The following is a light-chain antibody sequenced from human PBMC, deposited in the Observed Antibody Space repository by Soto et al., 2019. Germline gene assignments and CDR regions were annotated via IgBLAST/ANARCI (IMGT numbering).Light chain of an antibody. V-gene: IGKV3-11*01. CDR1: QSVPNY. CDR3: YQRNSWPRRT. J-gene: IGKJ2*01. Sequence: EIVLTQSPVTLSLSPGERATLSCRASQSVPNYLAWYQQKPGQAPRLVIYDISNRATGIPARFSGSGSGTDFTLTISNLEPEDAAVYYCYQRNSWPRRTFGQGTKLEIK. CDR2: DIS.